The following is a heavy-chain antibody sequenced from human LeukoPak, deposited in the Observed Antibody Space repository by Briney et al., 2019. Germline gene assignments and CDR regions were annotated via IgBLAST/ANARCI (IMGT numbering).Heavy chain of an antibody. Sequence: ASVKVSCKASGYTFTDYYLHWVRQAPGQGLEWMGSIRCNSGFTTYLQKFQGRVTMTRDTSTSTVYMELSSLRSEDTAVYYCARDSGVEWLKSYEYYFDYWGQGTLVTVSS. J-gene: IGHJ4*02. CDR2: IRCNSGFT. CDR3: ARDSGVEWLKSYEYYFDY. D-gene: IGHD3-3*01. V-gene: IGHV1-2*02. CDR1: GYTFTDYY.